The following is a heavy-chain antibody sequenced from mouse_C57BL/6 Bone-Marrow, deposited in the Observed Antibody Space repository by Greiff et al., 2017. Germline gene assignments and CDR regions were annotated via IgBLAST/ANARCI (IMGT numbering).Heavy chain of an antibody. D-gene: IGHD1-1*01. V-gene: IGHV1-9*01. CDR2: ILPGSGST. J-gene: IGHJ2*02. CDR1: GYTFTGYW. CDR3: ARSSSVVAFYYFDY. Sequence: QVQLQQSGAELMKPGASVKLSCKATGYTFTGYWIEWVKQRPGHGLEWIGEILPGSGSTNYNEKFKGKATFTADTSSTTAYMQHSSLTTEDSAIYSSARSSSVVAFYYFDYWRQGTSLTVSS.